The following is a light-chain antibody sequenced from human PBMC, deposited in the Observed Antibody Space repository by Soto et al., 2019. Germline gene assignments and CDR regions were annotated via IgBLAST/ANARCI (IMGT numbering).Light chain of an antibody. J-gene: IGKJ1*01. Sequence: DIQMTQSPSTLSASIGDRVTFTCRASHGISTYLARYQRIPGKAPKLLMYDASTLERGVPSRFSGSGSGTDFTLTISSLQPDDFATYFCQQYFSSSWTFGQGTKVDIK. CDR1: HGISTY. CDR3: QQYFSSSWT. V-gene: IGKV1-5*01. CDR2: DAS.